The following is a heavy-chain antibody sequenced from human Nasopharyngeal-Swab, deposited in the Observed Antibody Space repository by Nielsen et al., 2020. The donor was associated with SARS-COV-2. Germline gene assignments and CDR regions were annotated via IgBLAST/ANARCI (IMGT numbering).Heavy chain of an antibody. CDR2: ISGSGSNT. D-gene: IGHD4-17*01. V-gene: IGHV3-23*01. J-gene: IGHJ6*02. CDR3: AKDKSVTTSYYGMDV. Sequence: GESLKISCAASGFTFSSYPMNWVRQAPARGLEWVSGISGSGSNTHYADSVKGRFTISRDNSKNTLYLQMRSLRAEDTAVYYCAKDKSVTTSYYGMDVWGQGTTVTVSS. CDR1: GFTFSSYP.